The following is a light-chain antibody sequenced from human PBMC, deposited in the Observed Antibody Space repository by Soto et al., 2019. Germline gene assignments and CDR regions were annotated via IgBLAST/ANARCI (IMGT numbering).Light chain of an antibody. Sequence: DIQLTQSPSFLSASVGDRVTITCGASQGIANYFDWYQQKPGKAPKLLIYPASTLQSGVPSRFRGSGSGTDFTLTISSLEPEDVEVYYCQQRSNSQWTFGQGTKVDIK. CDR1: QGIANY. J-gene: IGKJ1*01. V-gene: IGKV1-9*01. CDR3: QQRSNSQWT. CDR2: PAS.